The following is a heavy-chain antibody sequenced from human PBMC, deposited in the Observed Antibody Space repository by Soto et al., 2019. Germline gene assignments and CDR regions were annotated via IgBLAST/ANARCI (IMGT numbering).Heavy chain of an antibody. CDR3: ARDSLNYYDSSGYIGGFDP. J-gene: IGHJ5*02. D-gene: IGHD3-22*01. V-gene: IGHV3-30-3*01. CDR1: GFTFSSYA. CDR2: ISYDGSNK. Sequence: SLRRSCAPSGFTFSSYAMHWVRQAPGKGLQWVAVISYDGSNKYYADSVKGRFTISRDNSKNTLYLQMNSLRAEDTAVYYCARDSLNYYDSSGYIGGFDPWGQGTMVTVSS.